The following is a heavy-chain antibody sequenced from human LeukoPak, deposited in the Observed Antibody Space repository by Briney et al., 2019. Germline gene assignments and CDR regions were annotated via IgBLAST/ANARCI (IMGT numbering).Heavy chain of an antibody. D-gene: IGHD2-2*01. V-gene: IGHV4-4*07. CDR2: IYTSGST. Sequence: PSETLSLTCTVSGGSISSYYWSWIRQPAGKGLEWIGRIYTSGSTNYNPSLKSRVTMSVDTSKNQFSLKLSSVTAADTAVYYCARGSRDIVVVPAARYYYYNYMDVWGKGTTVTISS. CDR3: ARGSRDIVVVPAARYYYYNYMDV. CDR1: GGSISSYY. J-gene: IGHJ6*03.